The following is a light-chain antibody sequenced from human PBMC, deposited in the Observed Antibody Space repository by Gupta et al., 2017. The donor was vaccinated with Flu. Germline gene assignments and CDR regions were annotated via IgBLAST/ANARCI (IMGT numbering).Light chain of an antibody. CDR2: EVS. CDR1: SSDVGGYNY. V-gene: IGLV2-14*01. J-gene: IGLJ1*01. CDR3: SSYTSSSTLEV. Sequence: QPALTHPASVSGSPGQSITISCTGTSSDVGGYNYVSWYQQHPGKAPKLMIYEVSNRPSGVSNRFAGSKSGNTASLTISGLQAEDEADYYCSSYTSSSTLEVFGTGTKVTVL.